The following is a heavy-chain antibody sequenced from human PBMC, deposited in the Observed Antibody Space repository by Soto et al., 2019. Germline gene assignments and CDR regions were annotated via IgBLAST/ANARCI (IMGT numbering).Heavy chain of an antibody. D-gene: IGHD2-2*01. CDR1: GFTFSGSA. J-gene: IGHJ4*02. Sequence: EVQLMESGGGLVQPGGSLKLSCAASGFTFSGSAMHWVRQASGQGLEWVGRMRSRAHTYATTYGASVRGRFTISRDDSKNTAYLQMNSLKSEDTGVYYCPIGEVTTADNIPFDYWGQGTLVIVSS. CDR3: PIGEVTTADNIPFDY. V-gene: IGHV3-73*01. CDR2: MRSRAHTYAT.